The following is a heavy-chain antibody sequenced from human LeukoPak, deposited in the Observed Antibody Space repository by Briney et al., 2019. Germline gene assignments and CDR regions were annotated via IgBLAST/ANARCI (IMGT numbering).Heavy chain of an antibody. V-gene: IGHV4-4*07. J-gene: IGHJ5*02. CDR2: IYTSGST. CDR3: ARDATMVRGVRFDP. CDR1: GGSISSYY. Sequence: PSETLSLTCTVSGGSISSYYWSWIRQPAGKGLEWIGRIYTSGSTNYNPSLKSRVTMSVDTSKNQFSLKLSSVTAADTAVCYCARDATMVRGVRFDPWGQGTLVTVSS. D-gene: IGHD3-10*01.